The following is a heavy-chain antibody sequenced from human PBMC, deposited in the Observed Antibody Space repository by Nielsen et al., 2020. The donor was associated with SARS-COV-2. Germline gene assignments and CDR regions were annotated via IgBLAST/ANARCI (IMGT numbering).Heavy chain of an antibody. Sequence: VRQAPGKGLEWVAVISYDGSNKYYADSVKGRFTISRDNSKNTLYLQMNSLRAEDTAVYYCAKDARYCSSTSCYPGASDYYYYYYMDVWGKGTTVTVSS. J-gene: IGHJ6*03. CDR2: ISYDGSNK. D-gene: IGHD2-2*01. CDR3: AKDARYCSSTSCYPGASDYYYYYYMDV. V-gene: IGHV3-30*18.